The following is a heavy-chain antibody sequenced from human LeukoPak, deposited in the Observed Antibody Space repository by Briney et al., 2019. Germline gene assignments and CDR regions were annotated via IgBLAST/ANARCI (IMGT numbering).Heavy chain of an antibody. CDR1: GGSISTYY. Sequence: SETLSLTCTVSGGSISTYYWSWIRQPPKKGLEWIGYIYYSGSTKYNPSLKSRVTISVDTSKNQFSLKLSSVTAADTAVYYCARALFNYYYTYFDYWGQGTLVTVSS. V-gene: IGHV4-59*12. CDR3: ARALFNYYYTYFDY. J-gene: IGHJ4*02. D-gene: IGHD3-22*01. CDR2: IYYSGST.